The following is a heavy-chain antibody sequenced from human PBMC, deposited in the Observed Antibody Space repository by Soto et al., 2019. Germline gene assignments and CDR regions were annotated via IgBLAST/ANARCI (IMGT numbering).Heavy chain of an antibody. CDR1: GDSVSSDSAA. V-gene: IGHV6-1*01. CDR3: AGTTSHQWYYMDV. D-gene: IGHD1-7*01. Sequence: SQTLSLTCVISGDSVSSDSAAWNWIRLSPSRGLEWLARTYYRSRWYNDYAVSVRSRITVNPDTSKNQFSLQLTSVAPEDTAVYYCAGTTSHQWYYMDVWGKGTTVTVSS. CDR2: TYYRSRWYN. J-gene: IGHJ6*03.